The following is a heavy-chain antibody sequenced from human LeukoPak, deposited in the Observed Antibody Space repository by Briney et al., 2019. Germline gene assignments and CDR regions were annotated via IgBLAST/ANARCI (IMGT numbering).Heavy chain of an antibody. CDR2: INPSGGST. CDR1: GYTFTSYY. CDR3: ARDRRTTVTRQAFDI. J-gene: IGHJ3*02. D-gene: IGHD4-17*01. V-gene: IGHV1-46*01. Sequence: GASVTVSCKASGYTFTSYYMHWVRQAPGQGLEWMGIINPSGGSTSYAQKFQGRVTMTRDTSTSTVYMELSSLRSEDTAVYYCARDRRTTVTRQAFDIWGQGTMVTVSS.